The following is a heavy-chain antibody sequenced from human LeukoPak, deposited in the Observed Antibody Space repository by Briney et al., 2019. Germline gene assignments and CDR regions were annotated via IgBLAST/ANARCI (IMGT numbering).Heavy chain of an antibody. J-gene: IGHJ4*02. D-gene: IGHD2-2*01. CDR1: GYSISSGYY. CDR3: ARGHGSAMSDY. CDR2: IYHSGST. V-gene: IGHV4-38-2*02. Sequence: SETLSLTCTVSGYSISSGYYWGWIRQPPGKGLEWIGSIYHSGSTYYNPSLKSRVTISVDTSKNQFSLKLSSVTAADTAVYYCARGHGSAMSDYWGQGTLVTVSS.